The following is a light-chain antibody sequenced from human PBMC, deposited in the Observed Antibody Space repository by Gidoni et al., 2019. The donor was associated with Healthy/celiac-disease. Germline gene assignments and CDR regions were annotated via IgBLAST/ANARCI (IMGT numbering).Light chain of an antibody. V-gene: IGKV1-5*03. CDR2: KAS. CDR1: QSISRW. Sequence: DIQMSQSPSTLSASVGARVSINCRASQSISRWLALYQQKPGKAPKLLIYKASSLESGVPSRFSGSGSGTELTLTISRLQAYDFATYYCQQYNSYPYPFGQGTKLEI. CDR3: QQYNSYPYP. J-gene: IGKJ2*01.